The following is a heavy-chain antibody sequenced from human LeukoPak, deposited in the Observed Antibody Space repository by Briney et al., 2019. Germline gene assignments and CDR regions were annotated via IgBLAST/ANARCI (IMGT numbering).Heavy chain of an antibody. CDR2: INWNGGST. CDR1: GFTFDDYG. D-gene: IGHD3-22*01. J-gene: IGHJ4*02. V-gene: IGHV3-20*04. CDR3: AKDGDYYDSSGYYWWTSYYFDY. Sequence: GGSLRLSCAASGFTFDDYGMSWVRQAPGKGLEWVSGINWNGGSTGYADSVKGRFTISRDNSKNTLYLQMNSLRAEDTAVYYCAKDGDYYDSSGYYWWTSYYFDYWGQGTLVTVSS.